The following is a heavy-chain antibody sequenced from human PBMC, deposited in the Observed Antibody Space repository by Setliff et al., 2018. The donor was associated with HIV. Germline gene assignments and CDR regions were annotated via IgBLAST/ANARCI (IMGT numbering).Heavy chain of an antibody. V-gene: IGHV3-21*01. Sequence: GGSLRLSCTASGFTFSSYSMNWVRQAPGKGLEWVSSISSSSSYIYYADSVKGRFTISRDNAKNSLYLQMNSLRAEDTAVYYCATFDTAMVDYWGQGTLVTVSS. CDR1: GFTFSSYS. D-gene: IGHD5-18*01. CDR2: ISSSSSYI. J-gene: IGHJ4*02. CDR3: ATFDTAMVDY.